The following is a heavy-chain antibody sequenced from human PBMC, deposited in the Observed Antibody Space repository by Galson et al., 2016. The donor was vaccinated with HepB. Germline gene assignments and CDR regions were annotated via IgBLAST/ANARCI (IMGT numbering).Heavy chain of an antibody. D-gene: IGHD6-6*01. Sequence: SVKVSCKASGYTFTSYYIHWVRQAPRQGLEWMGIINPSGGATNYAQRFQGRVTMTRDTSTSTGYMELSSLRYEDTAVYYCAIEGRGQYSSSSYFDYWGQGTLVTVSS. V-gene: IGHV1-46*01. CDR1: GYTFTSYY. CDR2: INPSGGAT. J-gene: IGHJ4*02. CDR3: AIEGRGQYSSSSYFDY.